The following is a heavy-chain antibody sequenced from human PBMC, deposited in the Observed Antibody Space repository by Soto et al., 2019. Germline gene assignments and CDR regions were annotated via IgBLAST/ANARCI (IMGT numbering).Heavy chain of an antibody. D-gene: IGHD3-10*01. J-gene: IGHJ6*02. CDR2: VSPPFRTS. Sequence: QVQLVQSGAEVKKPGSSVKVSCKTSGVSFNNNGIGWVRQAPGHGLEWMGGVSPPFRTSNYARKFQGRISITADASTGTGNMELSRLTSEDTAQYYCARVLYYGSGSYSPYGMDVWGQGTTVTVSS. V-gene: IGHV1-69*01. CDR1: GVSFNNNG. CDR3: ARVLYYGSGSYSPYGMDV.